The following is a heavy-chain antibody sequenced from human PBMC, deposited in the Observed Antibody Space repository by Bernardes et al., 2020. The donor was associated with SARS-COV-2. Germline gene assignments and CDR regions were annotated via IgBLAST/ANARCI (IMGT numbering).Heavy chain of an antibody. J-gene: IGHJ2*01. Sequence: SEPLSLTCTVSGGSISSSYWSWIRQPPGKGLEWIGYIYYSGSTNYNPSLKSRVTISVDTSKNQFSLKLSSVTAADTAVYYCARPSYYYDSSGTYWYFDLWGRGTLVTVSS. V-gene: IGHV4-59*01. CDR2: IYYSGST. CDR3: ARPSYYYDSSGTYWYFDL. CDR1: GGSISSSY. D-gene: IGHD3-22*01.